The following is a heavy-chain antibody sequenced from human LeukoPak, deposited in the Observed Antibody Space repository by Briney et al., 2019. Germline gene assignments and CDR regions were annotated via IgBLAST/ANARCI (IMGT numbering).Heavy chain of an antibody. V-gene: IGHV1-8*03. CDR1: GYTFTTYD. Sequence: ASVKVSCKASGYTFTTYDINWVRQATGQGLEWMGWMNPYSGNTGYAQKFQGRVSINKNTSISTAYMELSSLRSEDTAVYYCARGDVWGTYRSHYFDYWGQGTLVTVSS. J-gene: IGHJ4*02. CDR3: ARGDVWGTYRSHYFDY. D-gene: IGHD3-16*02. CDR2: MNPYSGNT.